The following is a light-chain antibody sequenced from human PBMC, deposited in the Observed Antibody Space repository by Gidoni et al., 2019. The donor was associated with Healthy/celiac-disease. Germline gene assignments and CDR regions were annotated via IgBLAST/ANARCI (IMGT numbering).Light chain of an antibody. CDR1: NSVGSS. CDR3: QQYSNWPPIA. CDR2: GAS. V-gene: IGKV3-15*01. Sequence: EIVMAQSPATLSVSPGERATLSCSASNSVGSSLACYQQKPGQAPRLLINGASTRATGITARFSGSGSGTEFTPTISSLQSEDFAVYYCQQYSNWPPIAFGQGTRLEIK. J-gene: IGKJ5*01.